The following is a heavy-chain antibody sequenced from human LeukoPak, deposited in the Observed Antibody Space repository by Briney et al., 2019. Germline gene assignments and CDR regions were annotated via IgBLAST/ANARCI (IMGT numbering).Heavy chain of an antibody. CDR3: ARDGGIAVAAEVYFDY. D-gene: IGHD6-19*01. CDR2: ISSSGSTI. J-gene: IGHJ4*02. Sequence: GGSLRLSCAASGFTFSSYEMNWVRQAPGKGLEWVSYISSSGSTIYYADSVKGRFTISRDNAKNSLYLQMNSLRAEDTAVYYCARDGGIAVAAEVYFDYWGQGSLVTVSS. CDR1: GFTFSSYE. V-gene: IGHV3-48*03.